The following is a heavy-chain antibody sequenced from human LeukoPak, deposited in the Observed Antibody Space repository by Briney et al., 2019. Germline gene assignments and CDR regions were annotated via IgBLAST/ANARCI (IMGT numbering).Heavy chain of an antibody. Sequence: PGGSLRLSCAASGFTFSCYWMHWVRQPPGKGLEWIGEINHSGSTNYNPSLKSRVTISVDTSKNQFSLKLSSVTAADTAVYYCARELVAAIWFDPWGQGTLVTVSS. CDR2: INHSGST. CDR1: GFTFSCYW. J-gene: IGHJ5*02. V-gene: IGHV4-34*01. CDR3: ARELVAAIWFDP. D-gene: IGHD2-15*01.